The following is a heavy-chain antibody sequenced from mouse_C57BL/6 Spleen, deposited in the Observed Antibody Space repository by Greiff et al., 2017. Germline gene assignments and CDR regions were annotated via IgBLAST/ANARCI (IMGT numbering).Heavy chain of an antibody. Sequence: VHVKQSGPELVKPGASVKISCKASGYTFTDYYMNWVKQSHGKSLEWIGDINPNNGGTSYNQKFKGKATLTVDKSSSTAYMELRSLTSEDSAVYYCAHYYYGSRGYFDYWGQGTTLTVSS. J-gene: IGHJ2*01. D-gene: IGHD1-1*01. V-gene: IGHV1-26*01. CDR2: INPNNGGT. CDR3: AHYYYGSRGYFDY. CDR1: GYTFTDYY.